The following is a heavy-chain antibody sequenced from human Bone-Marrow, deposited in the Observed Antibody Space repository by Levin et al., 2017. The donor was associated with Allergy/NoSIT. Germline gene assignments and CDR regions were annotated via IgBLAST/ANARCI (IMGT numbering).Heavy chain of an antibody. Sequence: GESLKISCEASGFRLTSYAMSWVRQAPGKGPEWISGLSDSGNSKYYADSVRGRFTISRDTSNNTLYLQMDNLRVEDTAVYFCAKVRSGFFYVQHWGQGSLVTVSS. CDR2: LSDSGNSK. V-gene: IGHV3-23*01. D-gene: IGHD1-26*01. CDR3: AKVRSGFFYVQH. CDR1: GFRLTSYA. J-gene: IGHJ1*01.